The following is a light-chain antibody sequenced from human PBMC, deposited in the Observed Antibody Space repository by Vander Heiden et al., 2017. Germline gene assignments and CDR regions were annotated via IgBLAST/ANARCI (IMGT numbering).Light chain of an antibody. J-gene: IGLJ1*01. CDR1: SSDVGAYKY. V-gene: IGLV2-14*01. Sequence: QSALTQPASVSGSPGQSITISCTGTSSDVGAYKYVSWYQHHPGKAPKLMIYEVSNRPSGVSNRFSGSKSGNTASLTSAGLQTEDEADYYCSSCTGSSTPSYVFGTGTKVIVL. CDR2: EVS. CDR3: SSCTGSSTPSYV.